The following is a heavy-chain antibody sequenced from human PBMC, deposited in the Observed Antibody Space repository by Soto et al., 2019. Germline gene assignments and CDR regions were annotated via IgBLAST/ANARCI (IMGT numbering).Heavy chain of an antibody. CDR1: GFTFRSYA. Sequence: PGGALRLSCAAPGFTFRSYAMSWVRPAPGEGLEWVSAISGSGGRTYYPDPLKGRFTISRDNSKNTLYLQMNSLRAEDTAVYYCATIAVAGTIYYYGMDVWGKGTTVTVSS. J-gene: IGHJ6*04. CDR3: ATIAVAGTIYYYGMDV. V-gene: IGHV3-23*01. D-gene: IGHD6-19*01. CDR2: ISGSGGRT.